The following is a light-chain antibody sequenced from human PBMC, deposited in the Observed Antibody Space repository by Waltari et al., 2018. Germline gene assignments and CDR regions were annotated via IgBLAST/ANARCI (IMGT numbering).Light chain of an antibody. J-gene: IGKJ1*01. CDR3: QQSYTSPRT. CDR2: AAS. CDR1: QTISNY. V-gene: IGKV1-39*01. Sequence: IQVTQSPSSLSASVGDRVTITCRASQTISNYLNWYQQKPGNVPKLLIFAASSLQRGVPSRFSGSGSGTEFTLTISSLESEDFATYYCQQSYTSPRTFGQGTKVEI.